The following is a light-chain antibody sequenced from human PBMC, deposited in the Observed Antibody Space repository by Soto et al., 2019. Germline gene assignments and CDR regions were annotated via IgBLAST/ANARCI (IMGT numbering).Light chain of an antibody. CDR3: QQSYSRGT. J-gene: IGKJ1*01. CDR2: AAS. V-gene: IGKV1-39*01. CDR1: QSISSY. Sequence: DIQMTQSPSSLSASVGDRVTITCRASQSISSYLNWYQQKPGKAPKLLIYAASSLQSGVPSRCSGSGSGTDFTLTISSLQPEDFATYYCQQSYSRGTFGQGTKVEIK.